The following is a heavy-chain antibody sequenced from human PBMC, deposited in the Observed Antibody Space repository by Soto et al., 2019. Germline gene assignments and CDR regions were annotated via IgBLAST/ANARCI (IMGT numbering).Heavy chain of an antibody. V-gene: IGHV4-59*01. J-gene: IGHJ3*02. CDR3: ARRYGSAFDI. CDR1: GGSLSSYY. CDR2: IYYRGST. D-gene: IGHD3-10*01. Sequence: QVQLQESGPGLVKPSETLSLTCTVSGGSLSSYYWSWIRQPPGKGLEWIGYIYYRGSTNYNPSLKSRVTTSVDTSKNQSSLKLTSVTSADTAVYYCARRYGSAFDIWGQGTMFTVSS.